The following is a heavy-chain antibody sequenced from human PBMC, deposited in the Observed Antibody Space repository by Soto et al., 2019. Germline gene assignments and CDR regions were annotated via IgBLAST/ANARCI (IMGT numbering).Heavy chain of an antibody. CDR1: GFTFSSYA. D-gene: IGHD5-12*01. Sequence: GGSLRLSCAASGFTFSSYAMSWVRQAPGKGLEWVSAISGSGGSTYYADSVKGRFTISRDNSKNTLYLQMNSLRAEDTAVYYCAKGLRGYSGYDPRPGAFDIWGQGTMVTVSS. CDR2: ISGSGGST. CDR3: AKGLRGYSGYDPRPGAFDI. V-gene: IGHV3-23*01. J-gene: IGHJ3*02.